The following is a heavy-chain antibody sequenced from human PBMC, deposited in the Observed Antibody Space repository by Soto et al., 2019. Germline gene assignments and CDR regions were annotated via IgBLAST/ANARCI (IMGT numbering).Heavy chain of an antibody. CDR2: ISGEGSVA. V-gene: IGHV3-74*01. D-gene: IGHD5-12*01. CDR3: STAVANTRNGLYI. CDR1: GFTFSNHC. J-gene: IGHJ3*02. Sequence: EVQVVESGGDLVQSGGSLRLSCAASGFTFSNHCTHWVRQAPGTGLVWVSRISGEGSVANYADSVKGRFTIASDNANTTLYMQMTSLRDEDTAVYYCSTAVANTRNGLYIWGQGTIVTVCS.